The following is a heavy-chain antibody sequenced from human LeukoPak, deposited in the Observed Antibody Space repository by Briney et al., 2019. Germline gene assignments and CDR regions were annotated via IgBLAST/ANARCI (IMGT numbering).Heavy chain of an antibody. CDR3: ARGGESGGYGGYFDY. CDR2: IYHSGST. V-gene: IGHV4-4*02. J-gene: IGHJ4*02. CDR1: GFTFSNYAM. Sequence: PGGSLRLSCAASGFTFSNYAMNWVRQPPGKGLEWLGEIYHSGSTNYNPSLKSRVTISVDKSQNQFSLKLSSVTAADTAVYYCARGGESGGYGGYFDYWGQGTLVTVSS. D-gene: IGHD4-23*01.